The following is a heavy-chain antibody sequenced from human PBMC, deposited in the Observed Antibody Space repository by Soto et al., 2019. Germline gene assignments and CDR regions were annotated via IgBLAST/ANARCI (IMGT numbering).Heavy chain of an antibody. CDR1: GYTFTGYY. CDR3: ARAPLPMRADAFDI. J-gene: IGHJ3*02. V-gene: IGHV1-2*04. Sequence: GASVKVSCKASGYTFTGYYMHWVRQAPGQGLEWMGWINPNSGGTNYAQKFQGWVTMTRDTSISTAYMELSRLRSDDTAVYYCARAPLPMRADAFDIWCQATMVT. CDR2: INPNSGGT.